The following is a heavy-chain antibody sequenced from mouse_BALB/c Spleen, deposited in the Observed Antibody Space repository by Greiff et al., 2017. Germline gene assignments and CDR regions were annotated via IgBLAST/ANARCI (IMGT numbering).Heavy chain of an antibody. D-gene: IGHD1-1*02. J-gene: IGHJ4*01. CDR2: IDPYYGGT. Sequence: VHVKQSGPELEKPGASVKISCKASGYSFTGYNMNWVKQSNGKSLEWIGNIDPYYGGTSYNQKFKGKATLTVDKSSSTAYMQLKSLTSEDSAVYYCARCFYGGDAMDYWGQGTSVTVSS. CDR3: ARCFYGGDAMDY. CDR1: GYSFTGYN. V-gene: IGHV1-39*01.